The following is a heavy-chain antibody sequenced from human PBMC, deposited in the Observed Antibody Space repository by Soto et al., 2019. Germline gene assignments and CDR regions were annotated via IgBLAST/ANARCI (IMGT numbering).Heavy chain of an antibody. D-gene: IGHD4-17*01. CDR1: GYTFSSCD. V-gene: IGHV1-8*01. CDR3: ARTDGDLDV. J-gene: IGHJ6*02. Sequence: QVQLVQSGAEVKKPGASVKVSCKASGYTFSSCDIDWVRQATGQGLEWMAWMNPKSGHTGSAQKFQGRVTMTTDTSISTAYMELSSLRSEDTAIYYCARTDGDLDVWGQGTTVTVSS. CDR2: MNPKSGHT.